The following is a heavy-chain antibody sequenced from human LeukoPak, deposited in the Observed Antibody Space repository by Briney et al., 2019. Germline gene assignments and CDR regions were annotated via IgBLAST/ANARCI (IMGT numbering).Heavy chain of an antibody. CDR3: AKGRYCSSTSCYTPFDY. J-gene: IGHJ4*02. CDR1: GFTFSSYE. Sequence: GGSLRLSCAASGFTFSSYEMNWVRQAPGKGLEWVSYISSSGSTIYYADSVKGRFTISRDNAKNSLYLQMNSLRAEDTAVYYCAKGRYCSSTSCYTPFDYWGQGTLVTVSS. V-gene: IGHV3-48*03. D-gene: IGHD2-2*02. CDR2: ISSSGSTI.